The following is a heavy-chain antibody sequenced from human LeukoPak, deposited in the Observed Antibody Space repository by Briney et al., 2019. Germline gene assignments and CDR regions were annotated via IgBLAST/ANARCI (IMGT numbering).Heavy chain of an antibody. D-gene: IGHD5-12*01. J-gene: IGHJ6*03. V-gene: IGHV3-48*03. Sequence: PGGSLRLSRAASGFTFSSYEMNWVRQAPGKGLEWVSYISSSGSTIYYADSVKGRFTTSRDNAKNSLYLQMNSLRAEDTAVYYCARVDLAYDWYYYMDVWGKGTTVTISS. CDR3: ARVDLAYDWYYYMDV. CDR2: ISSSGSTI. CDR1: GFTFSSYE.